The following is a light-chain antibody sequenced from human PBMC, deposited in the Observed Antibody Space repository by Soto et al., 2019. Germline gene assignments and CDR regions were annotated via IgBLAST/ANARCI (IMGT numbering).Light chain of an antibody. J-gene: IGKJ4*01. CDR3: QQYINWPPLT. CDR1: QSVRSN. V-gene: IGKV3-15*01. Sequence: EIVLTQSPATLSVSPGERATLSCRASQSVRSNLAWYQQKPGQAPRLLIFDASTRATNIPARFTGSGSGTEFTLTISSLQSEDFAVYYCQQYINWPPLTFGGGTKAEIK. CDR2: DAS.